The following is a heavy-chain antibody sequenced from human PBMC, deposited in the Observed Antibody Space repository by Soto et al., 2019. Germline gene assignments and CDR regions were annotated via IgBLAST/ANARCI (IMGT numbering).Heavy chain of an antibody. CDR1: GFTFSSYS. CDR2: ISSSSSYI. Sequence: EVQLVESGGGLVKPGGSLRLSCAASGFTFSSYSMNWVRQAPGKGLEWVSSISSSSSYIYYADSVKGRFTISRDNAKNSRDLQMNSLRAEDTAVYYCARGVATIRSWYFDLWGRGTLVTVSS. CDR3: ARGVATIRSWYFDL. J-gene: IGHJ2*01. D-gene: IGHD5-12*01. V-gene: IGHV3-21*01.